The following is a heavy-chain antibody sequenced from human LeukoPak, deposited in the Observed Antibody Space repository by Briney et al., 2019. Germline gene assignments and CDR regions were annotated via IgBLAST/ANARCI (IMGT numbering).Heavy chain of an antibody. V-gene: IGHV4-4*07. D-gene: IGHD6-13*01. CDR1: GGSISIYY. CDR3: ARFSSIAAAFDD. J-gene: IGHJ4*02. CDR2: IYTSGST. Sequence: PSETLSLTCTASGGSISIYYWSWIRQPAGKGLEWIGRIYTSGSTNYNPSLKSRVTMSVDTSKNQFSLKLSSVTAADTAVYYCARFSSIAAAFDDWGQGTLVTVSS.